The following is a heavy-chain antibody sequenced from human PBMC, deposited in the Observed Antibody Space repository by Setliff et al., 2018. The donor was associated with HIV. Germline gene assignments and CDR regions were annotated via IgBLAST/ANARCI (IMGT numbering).Heavy chain of an antibody. Sequence: SETLSLTCAVYGGSFSGYHWNWIRQFPGKGLEWIGEINHTGNTQYNPSLKSRVTMSEETSKNQFSLKLKSVTAADTALYFCARGKRGVVGPADFDYWGPGTLVTVSS. CDR3: ARGKRGVVGPADFDY. V-gene: IGHV4-34*01. CDR2: INHTGNT. J-gene: IGHJ4*01. D-gene: IGHD1-26*01. CDR1: GGSFSGYH.